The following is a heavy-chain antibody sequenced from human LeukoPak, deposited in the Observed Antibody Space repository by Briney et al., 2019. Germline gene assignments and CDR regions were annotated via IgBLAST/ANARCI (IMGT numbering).Heavy chain of an antibody. D-gene: IGHD5-18*01. V-gene: IGHV1-2*02. J-gene: IGHJ4*02. CDR3: ARAPGYSYGYVEY. CDR1: GYTFTAYY. Sequence: ASVKVSCKASGYTFTAYYMHWVRQAPGQGLEWMGWINPNSGGTNYAQKFQGRVTMTRDTSISTAYMELSRLRSDDTAVYYCARAPGYSYGYVEYWGQGTLVTVSS. CDR2: INPNSGGT.